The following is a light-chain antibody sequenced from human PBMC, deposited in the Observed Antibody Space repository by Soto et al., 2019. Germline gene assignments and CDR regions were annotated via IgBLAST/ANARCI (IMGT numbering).Light chain of an antibody. CDR2: GAS. CDR1: QSVTRNY. CDR3: QQYGGPPQA. J-gene: IGKJ2*01. V-gene: IGKV3-20*01. Sequence: EIVLTQSPGTLSLSPGERATLSCRASQSVTRNYLAWYQQKPGQAPRILIYGASSRATGIPDRFSGSGSGTDFTLTITRLEPEDFAVYYCQQYGGPPQAFGQGTKLEIK.